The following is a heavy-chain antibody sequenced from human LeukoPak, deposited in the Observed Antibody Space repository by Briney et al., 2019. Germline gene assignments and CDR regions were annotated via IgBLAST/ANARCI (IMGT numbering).Heavy chain of an antibody. J-gene: IGHJ2*01. V-gene: IGHV1-18*01. CDR2: ISAYNGNT. CDR3: ARDGTSPWYFDL. CDR1: GYTFTSYG. Sequence: ASVTVSCTASGYTFTSYGISWVRQAPGQGLEWMGWISAYNGNTNYAQKLQGRVTMTTDTSTSTAYMELRSLRSDDTAVYYCARDGTSPWYFDLWGRGTLVTVSS. D-gene: IGHD1-14*01.